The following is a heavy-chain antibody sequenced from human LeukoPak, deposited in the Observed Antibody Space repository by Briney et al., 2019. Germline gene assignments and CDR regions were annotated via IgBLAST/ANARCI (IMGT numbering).Heavy chain of an antibody. CDR1: GFTFSSYG. Sequence: PGGSLRLSCAASGFTFSSYGMSWVRQAPGKGLQWVSAISGSGGSTYYADSVKGRFTISRDNSKNTLYLQMNSLRAEDTAVYYCAKGYYDSMFAFDIWGQGTMVTVSS. CDR3: AKGYYDSMFAFDI. CDR2: ISGSGGST. J-gene: IGHJ3*02. V-gene: IGHV3-23*01. D-gene: IGHD3-22*01.